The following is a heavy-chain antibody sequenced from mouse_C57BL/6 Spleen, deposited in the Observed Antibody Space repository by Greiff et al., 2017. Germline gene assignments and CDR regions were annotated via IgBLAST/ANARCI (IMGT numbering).Heavy chain of an antibody. D-gene: IGHD2-10*01. CDR2: IYPRSGNT. V-gene: IGHV1-81*01. Sequence: VQLQESGAELARPGASVKLSCKASGYTFTSSGISWVKQRTGQGLEWIGEIYPRSGNTYYNEKFKGKATLTADKSSSTAYMELRSLTSEDSAVYFCARSGPAYPFAYWGQGTLVTVSA. CDR3: ARSGPAYPFAY. CDR1: GYTFTSSG. J-gene: IGHJ3*01.